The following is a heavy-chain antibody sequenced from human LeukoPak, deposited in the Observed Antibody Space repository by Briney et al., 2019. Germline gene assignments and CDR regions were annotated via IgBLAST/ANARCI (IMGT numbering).Heavy chain of an antibody. CDR3: ARAVRGYSFGSTPTLTFFDC. V-gene: IGHV3-23*01. D-gene: IGHD5-18*01. J-gene: IGHJ4*02. CDR1: GFTFSSYA. CDR2: ISGSGGST. Sequence: GGSLRLSCAASGFTFSSYAMSWVRQAPGKGLEWVSAISGSGGSTYYADSVKGRFTISRDNSKNTVFLQIISLTAEDTAVYYCARAVRGYSFGSTPTLTFFDCWGQGTLVTVSS.